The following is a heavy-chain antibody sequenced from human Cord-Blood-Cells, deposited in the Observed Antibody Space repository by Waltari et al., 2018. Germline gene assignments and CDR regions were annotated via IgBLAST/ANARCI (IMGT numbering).Heavy chain of an antibody. Sequence: QVQLVQSGAEVKKPGASVKVSCKASGYTFTSYAMHWVRQAPGQRLEWMGWINAGNGNTKYSQKFQGRVTITRDTSASTAYMELSSLRSEDTAVYYCARIRVTTGYFDYWGQGTLVTVSS. D-gene: IGHD4-17*01. CDR1: GYTFTSYA. J-gene: IGHJ4*02. CDR3: ARIRVTTGYFDY. CDR2: INAGNGNT. V-gene: IGHV1-3*01.